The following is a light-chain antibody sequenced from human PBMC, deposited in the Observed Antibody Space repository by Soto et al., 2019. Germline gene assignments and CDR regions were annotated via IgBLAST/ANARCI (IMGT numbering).Light chain of an antibody. CDR3: QQYNNWPRT. CDR1: QSVSSN. Sequence: EIVMTQSPATLSVSPGERATLSCMASQSVSSNLAWYQQKPGQAPRLLIYGASTRATGIPARFSGSGSGTEFTLTISSLQSEDFAVYHCQQYNNWPRTFGQGTKVDI. CDR2: GAS. J-gene: IGKJ1*01. V-gene: IGKV3-15*01.